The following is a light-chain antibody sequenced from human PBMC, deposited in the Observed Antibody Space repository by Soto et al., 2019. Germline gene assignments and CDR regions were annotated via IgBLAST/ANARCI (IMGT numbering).Light chain of an antibody. V-gene: IGLV2-14*03. CDR1: TSDIGGYNY. CDR3: SSYGASSTL. CDR2: DVS. J-gene: IGLJ2*01. Sequence: QSALTQPASVSGSPGQSITISCTGSTSDIGGYNYVSWYQQHPGKAPKLLIYDVSYRPSGISDRFSGSKSGNTASLTISGLQTEEEEYYYCSSYGASSTLFGGGTKLTVL.